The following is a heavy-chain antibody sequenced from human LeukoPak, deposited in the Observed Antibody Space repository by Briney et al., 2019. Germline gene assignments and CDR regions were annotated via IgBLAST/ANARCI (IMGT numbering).Heavy chain of an antibody. CDR2: IYYSGNT. J-gene: IGHJ6*03. D-gene: IGHD1-14*01. V-gene: IGHV4-39*07. CDR1: GGSISSSSYY. CDR3: ARAPTGFPDYYMDV. Sequence: SETLSLTCTVSGGSISSSSYYWGWIRQPPGKGLEWIGSIYYSGNTYYYPSLKSRVSISIDTSKNQFSLKLSSVTAADTAVYYCARAPTGFPDYYMDVWGKGTTVTVSS.